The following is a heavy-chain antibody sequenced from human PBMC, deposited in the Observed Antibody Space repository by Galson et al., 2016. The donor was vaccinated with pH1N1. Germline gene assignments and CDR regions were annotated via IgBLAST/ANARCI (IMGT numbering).Heavy chain of an antibody. J-gene: IGHJ6*02. Sequence: SVKVSCKASGGTFGNSAVSWVRQAPGQGLEWMGGIIPIFGTTNYAQKIQGRVTITADQITSTSYMELSSLRSEDTAIYYCASPAIVRGVVYYHYGMDVWGQGTTVTVSS. CDR1: GGTFGNSA. V-gene: IGHV1-69*13. CDR3: ASPAIVRGVVYYHYGMDV. CDR2: IIPIFGTT. D-gene: IGHD3-10*01.